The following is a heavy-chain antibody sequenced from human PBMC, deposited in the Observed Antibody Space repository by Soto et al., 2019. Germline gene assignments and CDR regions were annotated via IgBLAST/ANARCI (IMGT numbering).Heavy chain of an antibody. J-gene: IGHJ6*02. CDR1: GFTFSSYS. CDR2: ISSSSYI. V-gene: IGHV3-21*01. CDR3: ARDTGNYRGMDV. Sequence: GGSLRLSCAASGFTFSSYSMNWVRRAPGKGLEWVSSISSSSYIYYADSVKGRFTISRDNAKNSLYLQMNSLRAEDTAVYYCARDTGNYRGMDVWGQGTTVTSP.